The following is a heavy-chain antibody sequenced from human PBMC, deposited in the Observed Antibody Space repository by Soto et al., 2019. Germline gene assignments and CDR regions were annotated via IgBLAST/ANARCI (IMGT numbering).Heavy chain of an antibody. D-gene: IGHD1-26*01. Sequence: SETLSLTCAFSGCSISSSNWWIWVRQPPGKGLEWIGEIYHSGSTNYNPSLKSRVTISVDKSKNQFSLKLSSVTAADTAVYYCARVNGRYYYGMDVWGQGTTVTVSS. J-gene: IGHJ6*02. CDR2: IYHSGST. V-gene: IGHV4-4*02. CDR3: ARVNGRYYYGMDV. CDR1: GCSISSSNW.